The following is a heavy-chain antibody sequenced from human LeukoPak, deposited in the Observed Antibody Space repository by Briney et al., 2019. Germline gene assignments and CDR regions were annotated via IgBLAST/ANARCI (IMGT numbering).Heavy chain of an antibody. CDR3: ARVHGSGSYGD. CDR2: INYNGNT. D-gene: IGHD3-10*01. Sequence: SETLSLTCTVSGGSITSYSYWSWIRQTPGKGLEWIGNINYNGNTNYNPSLKSRITISSDTSKNQFSLKLRSVTAADKAVYYCARVHGSGSYGDWGQGALVTVSS. CDR1: GGSITSYSY. J-gene: IGHJ4*02. V-gene: IGHV4-59*01.